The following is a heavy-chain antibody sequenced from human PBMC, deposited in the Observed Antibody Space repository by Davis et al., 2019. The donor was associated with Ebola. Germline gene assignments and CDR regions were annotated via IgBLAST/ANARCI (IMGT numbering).Heavy chain of an antibody. V-gene: IGHV4-34*01. CDR2: VSHTGST. CDR3: ARPVSPGYTYGYYYYDMDV. Sequence: SETLSLTCAVYGGSFSGYYWTWIRQSPGRGLESIGEVSHTGSTNYNPSLESRVTISVDMSKNQLSLKLTSVTATDTAVYYCARPVSPGYTYGYYYYDMDVWGQGTTVTVSS. D-gene: IGHD5-18*01. J-gene: IGHJ6*02. CDR1: GGSFSGYY.